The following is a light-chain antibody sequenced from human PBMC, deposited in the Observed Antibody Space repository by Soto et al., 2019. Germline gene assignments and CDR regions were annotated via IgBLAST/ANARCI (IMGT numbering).Light chain of an antibody. V-gene: IGKV1-9*01. CDR1: QDIAIY. J-gene: IGKJ4*01. Sequence: DIQMTQSPASLFASVGDRVTFTCRASQDIAIYLAWYQQKPGEAPNLLIHTASTLHGGVPSRFSGSGSGTDFTLTITSLQAEDFATYYCQQTRAYPSTFGGGTKVDIK. CDR2: TAS. CDR3: QQTRAYPST.